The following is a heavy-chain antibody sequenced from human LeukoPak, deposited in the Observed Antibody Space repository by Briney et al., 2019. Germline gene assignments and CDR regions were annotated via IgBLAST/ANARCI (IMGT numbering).Heavy chain of an antibody. V-gene: IGHV3-74*01. CDR3: AKSQRGYYPRRTYYYYMDV. CDR2: IKTDGSIT. Sequence: PGGSLRLSCAASGFSFSVYWMHWVRQAPGKGPVWVSRIKTDGSITDYADFVKGRFTISRDNSKKTLYLQLNSLRAEDTAVYYCAKSQRGYYPRRTYYYYMDVWGKGTTVTVSS. J-gene: IGHJ6*03. D-gene: IGHD1-26*01. CDR1: GFSFSVYW.